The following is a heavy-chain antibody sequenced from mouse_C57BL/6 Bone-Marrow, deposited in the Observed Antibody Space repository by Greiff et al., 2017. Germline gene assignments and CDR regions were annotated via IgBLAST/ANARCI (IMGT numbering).Heavy chain of an antibody. CDR1: GFNIKDYY. CDR3: TTRYGNYVGYAMDY. J-gene: IGHJ4*01. CDR2: IDPEDGDT. V-gene: IGHV14-1*01. D-gene: IGHD2-1*01. Sequence: EVHLVESGAELVRPGASVKLSCTASGFNIKDYYMHWVKQRPEQGLEWIGRIDPEDGDTEYAPKFQGKATMTADTSSNTAYLQLSSLTSEDTAVYYCTTRYGNYVGYAMDYWGQGTSVTVSS.